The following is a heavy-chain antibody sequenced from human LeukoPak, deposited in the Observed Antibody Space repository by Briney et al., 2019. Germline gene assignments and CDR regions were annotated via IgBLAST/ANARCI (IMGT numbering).Heavy chain of an antibody. D-gene: IGHD6-6*01. Sequence: PSETLSLTCTVSGGSNSSSSYYWGWIRQPPGKGLEWIGSIYYSGSTYYNPSLKSRVTISVDTSKNQFSLKLSSVTAADTAVYYCSSLSSSSSRPFDYWGQGTLVTVSS. V-gene: IGHV4-39*01. CDR1: GGSNSSSSYY. CDR3: SSLSSSSSRPFDY. CDR2: IYYSGST. J-gene: IGHJ4*02.